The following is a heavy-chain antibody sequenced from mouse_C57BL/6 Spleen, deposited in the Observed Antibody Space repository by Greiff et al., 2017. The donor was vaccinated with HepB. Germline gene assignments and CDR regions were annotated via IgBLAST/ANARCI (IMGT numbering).Heavy chain of an antibody. CDR2: ISSGGSYT. CDR3: ARQGDRAWFAY. V-gene: IGHV5-6*01. J-gene: IGHJ3*01. D-gene: IGHD3-3*01. CDR1: GFTFSSYG. Sequence: EVQVVESGGDLVKPGGSLKLSCAASGFTFSSYGMSWVRQTPDKRLEWVATISSGGSYTYYPDSVKGRFTISRDNAKNTLYLQMSSLKSEDTAMYYCARQGDRAWFAYWGQGTLVTVSA.